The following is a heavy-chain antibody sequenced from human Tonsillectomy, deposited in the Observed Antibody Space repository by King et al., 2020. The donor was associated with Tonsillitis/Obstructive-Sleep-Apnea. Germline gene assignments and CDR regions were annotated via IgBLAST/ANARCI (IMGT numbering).Heavy chain of an antibody. J-gene: IGHJ6*03. CDR2: IYSDGTT. Sequence: VQLVDSGGGLIQPGGSLRVSCSASWLIVSNNYMSWFRQAPGKGLEWCSVIYSDGTTYYADSVKGRFTISKDNSKNTLYLQMNSLRAEDTAVYYYYYMDVWGKGATVTVSS. CDR1: WLIVSNNY. V-gene: IGHV3-53*01. CDR3: YYMDV.